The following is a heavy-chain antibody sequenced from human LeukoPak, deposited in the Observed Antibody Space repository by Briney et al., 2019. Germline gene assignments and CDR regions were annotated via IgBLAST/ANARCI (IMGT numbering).Heavy chain of an antibody. CDR1: GFTFSSYW. CDR2: IKQDGSEK. V-gene: IGHV3-7*01. J-gene: IGHJ4*02. D-gene: IGHD3-22*01. Sequence: HPGGSLRLSCAASGFTFSSYWMSWVRQAPGEGLEWVANIKQDGSEKYYVDSVKGRFTISRDNAKNSLYLQMNSLRAEDTAVYYCARDGHYYYDSSGYPYPDYWGQGTLVTVSS. CDR3: ARDGHYYYDSSGYPYPDY.